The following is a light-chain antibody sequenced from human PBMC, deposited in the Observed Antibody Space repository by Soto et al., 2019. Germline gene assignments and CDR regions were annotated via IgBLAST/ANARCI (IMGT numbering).Light chain of an antibody. Sequence: DIQMTQSPSSLSASVGDRVTITCRATQDISNYLVWFQQKPGKAPKPLIYAASSLQSGVPSIFSGSGSGTDFTLTISSLQPEDSATYYCQQYKSYPITFGQGTRLEIK. CDR1: QDISNY. CDR3: QQYKSYPIT. CDR2: AAS. J-gene: IGKJ5*01. V-gene: IGKV1-16*01.